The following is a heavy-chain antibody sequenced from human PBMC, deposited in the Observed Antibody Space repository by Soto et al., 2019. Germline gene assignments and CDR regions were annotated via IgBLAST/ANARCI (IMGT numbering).Heavy chain of an antibody. CDR2: ISGSGGST. V-gene: IGHV3-23*01. J-gene: IGHJ4*02. CDR3: AKVSRSIGVVPAALN. Sequence: EVQLLKSGGGLEHPGGSLRLSCVGSGHTFHNYAMTWVRQAPGKGLEWVSGISGSGGSTYYADSVRGRFTISRDDSKNTLYLQMNSLRAEDTAVYYCAKVSRSIGVVPAALNWGQGTPVTVSS. CDR1: GHTFHNYA. D-gene: IGHD2-2*01.